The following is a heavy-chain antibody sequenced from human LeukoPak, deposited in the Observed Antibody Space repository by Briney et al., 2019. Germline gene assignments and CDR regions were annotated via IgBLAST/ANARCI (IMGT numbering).Heavy chain of an antibody. D-gene: IGHD2-15*01. J-gene: IGHJ5*02. CDR3: ARQEYCSGGSCYTWFDP. CDR1: GYSFTSYW. V-gene: IGHV5-51*01. CDR2: IYPGDSDT. Sequence: GESLKISCKGSGYSFTSYWIGWARQMLGKGLEWMGIIYPGDSDTRYSPSFQGQVTISADKSISTAYLQWSSLKASDTAMYYCARQEYCSGGSCYTWFDPWGQGTLVTVSS.